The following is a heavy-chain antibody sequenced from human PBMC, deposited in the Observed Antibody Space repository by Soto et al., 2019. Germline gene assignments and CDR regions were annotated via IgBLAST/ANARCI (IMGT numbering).Heavy chain of an antibody. Sequence: TSETLSLTCVVSGGSLSSYYWSWIRQPPGKGLEWIGYIYYSGSTNYNPSLKSRVTISVDTSKNQFSLKLSSVTAADTAVYYCARGRSGDSYGETSYYFDYWGQGALVTVSS. CDR2: IYYSGST. CDR3: ARGRSGDSYGETSYYFDY. V-gene: IGHV4-59*01. J-gene: IGHJ4*02. CDR1: GGSLSSYY. D-gene: IGHD5-18*01.